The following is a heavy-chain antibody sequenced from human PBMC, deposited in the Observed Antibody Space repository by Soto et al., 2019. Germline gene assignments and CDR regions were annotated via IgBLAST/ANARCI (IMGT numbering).Heavy chain of an antibody. J-gene: IGHJ4*02. V-gene: IGHV3-48*02. CDR1: GFTFSGYS. D-gene: IGHD3-9*01. Sequence: GGSLRLSCAAPGFTFSGYSVNWVRQAPGKGLEWVSYISSGSKTIYYAESVKGRFTVSRDNARNSQFLQMNSLRDEDTAVYYCAREDILGVRSFDYWGQGTLVTVSS. CDR2: ISSGSKTI. CDR3: AREDILGVRSFDY.